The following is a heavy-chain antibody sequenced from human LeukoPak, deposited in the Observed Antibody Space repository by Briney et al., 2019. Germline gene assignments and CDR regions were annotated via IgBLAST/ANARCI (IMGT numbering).Heavy chain of an antibody. J-gene: IGHJ4*02. D-gene: IGHD3-3*01. Sequence: PRGSLRLSCAASGFTFSSYAMSWVRQAPGKGLEWVSAISGSGGSTYYADSVKGRFTISRDNSKNTLYLQMNSLRAEDTAVYYCAKDQDFWSGYRFDYWGQGTLVTVSS. CDR1: GFTFSSYA. CDR2: ISGSGGST. CDR3: AKDQDFWSGYRFDY. V-gene: IGHV3-23*01.